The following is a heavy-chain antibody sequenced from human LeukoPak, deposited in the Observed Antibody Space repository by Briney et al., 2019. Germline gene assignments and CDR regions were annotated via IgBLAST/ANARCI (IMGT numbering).Heavy chain of an antibody. D-gene: IGHD5-24*01. Sequence: SETLSLTCAVYGGSFSGYYWSWIRQHPGKGLEWIGYIYYSGSTYYNPSLKSRVALSVDTSKNQFSLKLSSLTAADTAVYYCAKSREEIRGLDAFDIWGQGTMVTVSS. J-gene: IGHJ3*02. CDR3: AKSREEIRGLDAFDI. CDR1: GGSFSGYY. V-gene: IGHV4-31*11. CDR2: IYYSGST.